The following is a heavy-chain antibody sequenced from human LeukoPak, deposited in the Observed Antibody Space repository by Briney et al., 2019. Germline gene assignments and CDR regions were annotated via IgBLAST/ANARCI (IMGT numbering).Heavy chain of an antibody. CDR3: ARNYSSSSLWFDP. Sequence: ASVKVSCKASGYTFTSYDINWVRQATGQGLEWMGWMNPNSGNTGYAQKFQGRVTITRNTTISTAYMELSSLRSEDTAVYYCARNYSSSSLWFDPWGQGTLVTVSS. CDR2: MNPNSGNT. V-gene: IGHV1-8*01. J-gene: IGHJ5*02. D-gene: IGHD6-6*01. CDR1: GYTFTSYD.